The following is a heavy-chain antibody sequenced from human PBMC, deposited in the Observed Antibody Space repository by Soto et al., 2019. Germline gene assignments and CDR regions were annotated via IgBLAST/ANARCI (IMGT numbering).Heavy chain of an antibody. J-gene: IGHJ6*02. Sequence: GGSLRLSCTASGFTFSSYSMNWVRQAPGKGLEWVSYISSSSSTIYYADSVKGRFTISRDNAKNSLYLQMNSLRAEDTAVYYCARAITMVRGVPNYYYGMDVRGQGTTVTVSS. CDR1: GFTFSSYS. D-gene: IGHD3-10*01. CDR3: ARAITMVRGVPNYYYGMDV. CDR2: ISSSSSTI. V-gene: IGHV3-48*01.